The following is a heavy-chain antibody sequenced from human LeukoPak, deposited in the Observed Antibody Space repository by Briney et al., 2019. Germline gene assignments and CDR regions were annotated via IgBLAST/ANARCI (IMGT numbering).Heavy chain of an antibody. CDR1: GFTFSSYS. V-gene: IGHV3-48*01. CDR3: ARDELDDAFDI. J-gene: IGHJ3*02. D-gene: IGHD1-26*01. Sequence: PGGSPRLSCAASGFTFSSYSMNWVRQAPGKGLEWVSYISSSSSTIYYADSVKGRFTISRDNAKNSLYLQMNSLRAEDTAVYYCARDELDDAFDIWGQGTMVTVSS. CDR2: ISSSSSTI.